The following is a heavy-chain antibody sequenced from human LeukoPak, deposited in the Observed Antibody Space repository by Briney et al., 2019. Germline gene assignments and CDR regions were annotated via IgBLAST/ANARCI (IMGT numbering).Heavy chain of an antibody. CDR3: ARAYSSSSGRDAFDS. J-gene: IGHJ3*02. CDR1: GFTFSSYW. CDR2: IKEDGREK. D-gene: IGHD6-6*01. Sequence: PGGSLRLSCAASGFTFSSYWMSWVRQAPGKGLEWVANIKEDGREKYYVDSVKGRFTISRDNAKNSLYLQMNSLRAEDTAVYYCARAYSSSSGRDAFDSWGLGTLVTVSS. V-gene: IGHV3-7*01.